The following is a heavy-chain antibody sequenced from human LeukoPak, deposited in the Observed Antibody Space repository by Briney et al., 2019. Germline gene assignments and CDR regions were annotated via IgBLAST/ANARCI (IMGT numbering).Heavy chain of an antibody. V-gene: IGHV3-74*01. CDR2: INCDGSSA. D-gene: IGHD4-23*01. J-gene: IGHJ4*02. CDR1: GFTFSSYW. Sequence: PGGSLRLSCAASGFTFSSYWMQWVRQAPGKGLVWVSRINCDGSSASYADSVKGRFTISRDNAKNTLYLQMSSLRAEDTAVYYCARHLTYGGWNSWGQGTLVTVSS. CDR3: ARHLTYGGWNS.